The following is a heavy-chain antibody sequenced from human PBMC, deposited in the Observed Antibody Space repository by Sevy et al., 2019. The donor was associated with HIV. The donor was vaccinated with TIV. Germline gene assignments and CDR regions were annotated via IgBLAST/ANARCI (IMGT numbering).Heavy chain of an antibody. J-gene: IGHJ3*02. CDR3: AKGDAETAAYIDYVPNGFDI. CDR2: ISSSGGTT. V-gene: IGHV3-23*01. CDR1: GFTFTTYA. Sequence: GGSLRLSCTASGFTFTTYAMSWVRQAPGKGLEWVSSISSSGGTTYYADSVMGRFTISSDNSKNTLYLQMNSLRAEDPAIYYCAKGDAETAAYIDYVPNGFDIWGPGKKVTVSS. D-gene: IGHD4-17*01.